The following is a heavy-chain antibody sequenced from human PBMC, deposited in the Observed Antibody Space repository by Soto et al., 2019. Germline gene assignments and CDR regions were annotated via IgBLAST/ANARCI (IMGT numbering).Heavy chain of an antibody. CDR1: GGTFSSYT. J-gene: IGHJ2*01. Sequence: QVQLVQSGAEVKKPGSSVTVSCKASGGTFSSYTISWVRQAPGQGLEWMGGIIPIFGTAKYAQKFQGRVTITADEATSTAYMELSSLRSEDTAVYYCSRGNHRWLQLWYFDLWGRGTLVTVSS. CDR3: SRGNHRWLQLWYFDL. CDR2: IIPIFGTA. D-gene: IGHD5-12*01. V-gene: IGHV1-69*12.